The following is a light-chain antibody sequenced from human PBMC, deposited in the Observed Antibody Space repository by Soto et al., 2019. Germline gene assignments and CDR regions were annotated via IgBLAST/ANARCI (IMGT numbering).Light chain of an antibody. Sequence: DIQLTQSPSSLSASVGDRVTITCRASQSISSYLNWYQQKPGKAPKLIIYVASTLLSGVPSRFSGSGSGTDITFIMSGLLAADFSTYYCQQSFSTPSTFGQGTLLETK. J-gene: IGKJ5*01. CDR3: QQSFSTPST. CDR1: QSISSY. CDR2: VAS. V-gene: IGKV1-39*01.